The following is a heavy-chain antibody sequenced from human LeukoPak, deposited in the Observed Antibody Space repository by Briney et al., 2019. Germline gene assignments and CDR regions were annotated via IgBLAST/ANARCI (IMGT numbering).Heavy chain of an antibody. D-gene: IGHD4-11*01. J-gene: IGHJ3*02. CDR3: ARRWDYTRAFDI. Sequence: GGSLRLSCAASGFTFSSFAMSWVRQAPGKGLEWVSGISGSGGTTSYADSVKGRVTISRDNSKNTLYLQMNSLRAEDTAVYYCARRWDYTRAFDIWGQGTMVAVSS. CDR2: ISGSGGTT. CDR1: GFTFSSFA. V-gene: IGHV3-23*01.